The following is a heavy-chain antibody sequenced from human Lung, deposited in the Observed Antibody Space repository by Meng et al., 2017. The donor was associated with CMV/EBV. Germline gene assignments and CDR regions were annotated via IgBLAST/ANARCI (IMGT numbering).Heavy chain of an antibody. D-gene: IGHD2-2*01. V-gene: IGHV1-3*01. CDR2: INAGNGNT. CDR1: EYSFTTYA. CDR3: AMTGCSSSSCYDY. J-gene: IGHJ4*02. Sequence: VQLVPSGAEVKKPGTSVKVSCKASEYSFTTYAMHWVRQAPGQRLEWMGWINAGNGNTKYSEKFQSRVTITRDTAASTAYMELSSLRSEDTAVYYCAMTGCSSSSCYDYWGQGTLVTVSS.